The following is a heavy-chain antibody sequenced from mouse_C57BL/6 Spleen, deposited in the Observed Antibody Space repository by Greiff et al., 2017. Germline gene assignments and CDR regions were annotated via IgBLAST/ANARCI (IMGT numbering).Heavy chain of an antibody. CDR3: ARSYYGYDGDYFDY. V-gene: IGHV1-7*01. CDR1: GYTFTSYW. Sequence: VQLQQSGAELAKPGASVKLSCKASGYTFTSYWMHWVKQRPGQGLEWIGYINPSSGYTKYNQKFKDKATLPADKSASTAYMQLSSLTYEDSAVYYCARSYYGYDGDYFDYWGQGTTLTVSS. J-gene: IGHJ2*01. CDR2: INPSSGYT. D-gene: IGHD2-9*01.